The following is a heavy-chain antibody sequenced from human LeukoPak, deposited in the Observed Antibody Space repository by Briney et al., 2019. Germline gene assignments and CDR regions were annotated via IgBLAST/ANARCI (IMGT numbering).Heavy chain of an antibody. CDR1: GFTFSSYS. J-gene: IGHJ6*04. CDR3: ASGGSTAAAMDV. Sequence: SGGSLRLSCAASGFTFSSYSMNWVRQAPGKGLEWVSSISSSSTYIYYADSVKGRFTISRDNAKNSLYLQMNSLRAEDTAVYYCASGGSTAAAMDVWGKGTTVTVSS. V-gene: IGHV3-21*01. CDR2: ISSSSTYI. D-gene: IGHD6-13*01.